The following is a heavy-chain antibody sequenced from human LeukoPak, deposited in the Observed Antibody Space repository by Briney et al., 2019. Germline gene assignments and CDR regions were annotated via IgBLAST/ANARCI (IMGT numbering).Heavy chain of an antibody. CDR2: IYYSGST. CDR3: ARLEGGIVVVVAA. Sequence: SETLSLTCTVSGGSISSYYWSWIRQPPGKGLEWIGYIYYSGSTNYNPSLKSRVTISVDTSKNQFSLKLSSVTAADTAVYYCARLEGGIVVVVAAWGQGTLVTVSS. J-gene: IGHJ5*02. V-gene: IGHV4-59*08. D-gene: IGHD2-15*01. CDR1: GGSISSYY.